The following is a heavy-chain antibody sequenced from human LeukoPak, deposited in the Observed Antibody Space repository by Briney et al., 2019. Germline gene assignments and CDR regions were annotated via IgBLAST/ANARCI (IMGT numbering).Heavy chain of an antibody. V-gene: IGHV3-48*01. CDR3: ARSLRGYSYGYLDY. CDR2: ISSSSNTI. D-gene: IGHD5-18*01. J-gene: IGHJ4*02. Sequence: PGGSLRLSCAASAFTFSSYSMNWVRQAPGKGLEWVSYISSSSNTIYYADSVKGRFTISRDNAKNSLYLQMNSLRAEDTAVYYCARSLRGYSYGYLDYWGQGTLVTVSS. CDR1: AFTFSSYS.